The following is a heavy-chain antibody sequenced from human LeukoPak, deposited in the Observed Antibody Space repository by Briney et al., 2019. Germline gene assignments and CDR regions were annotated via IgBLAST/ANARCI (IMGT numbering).Heavy chain of an antibody. Sequence: GASVKVSCKASGYTFTSFGISWVRQAPGQGLEWMGWISTYNGNTSYAQKLQGRVTMTTDTSTSRVYMDLRSLRSDDTAVYYCARDRAGSAWYTTFDYWGQGTLVTVSS. CDR1: GYTFTSFG. V-gene: IGHV1-18*01. D-gene: IGHD6-19*01. CDR3: ARDRAGSAWYTTFDY. J-gene: IGHJ4*02. CDR2: ISTYNGNT.